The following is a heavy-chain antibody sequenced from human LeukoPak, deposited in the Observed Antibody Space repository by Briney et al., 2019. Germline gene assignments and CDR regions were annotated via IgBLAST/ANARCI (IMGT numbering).Heavy chain of an antibody. CDR3: ARALWFGELIRFDWFDP. J-gene: IGHJ5*02. CDR1: GGTFSSYA. Sequence: ASVQVSCKASGGTFSSYAISWVRQAPGQGLEWMGGIIPIFGTANYAQKFQGRVTITADESTSTAYMELSSLRSEDTAVYYCARALWFGELIRFDWFDPWGQGTLVTVSS. V-gene: IGHV1-69*13. CDR2: IIPIFGTA. D-gene: IGHD3-10*01.